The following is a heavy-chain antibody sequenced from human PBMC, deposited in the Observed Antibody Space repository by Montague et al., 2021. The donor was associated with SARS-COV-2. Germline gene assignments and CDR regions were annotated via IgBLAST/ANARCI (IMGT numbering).Heavy chain of an antibody. CDR1: GDSMSGSNSY. V-gene: IGHV4-39*01. CDR2: ISYTGST. CDR3: ARLYIQKTLVGASRRRWFDP. Sequence: SETLSLTCSVSGDSMSGSNSYWGWIRQPPGKRLESIGSISYTGSTSYNASLKSRVTMSVDTSKNEFSLRLSSVTASDTAVYYCARLYIQKTLVGASRRRWFDPWGQGTLVTVSS. J-gene: IGHJ5*02. D-gene: IGHD1-26*01.